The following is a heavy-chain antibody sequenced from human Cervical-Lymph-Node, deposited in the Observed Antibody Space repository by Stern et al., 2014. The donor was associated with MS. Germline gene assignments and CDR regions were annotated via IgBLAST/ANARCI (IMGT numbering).Heavy chain of an antibody. Sequence: EVQLVESGAEVKKPGESLKISCKGSGYSFATYWIGWGRQMPGKGLERVGIIYPGDSDTRYSPSFQGQVTISADKSISTAYLHWSSLKASDTAMYYCARPGDDTAKYGLDVWGQGTTVTVSS. J-gene: IGHJ6*02. CDR1: GYSFATYW. CDR2: IYPGDSDT. D-gene: IGHD5-18*01. V-gene: IGHV5-51*03. CDR3: ARPGDDTAKYGLDV.